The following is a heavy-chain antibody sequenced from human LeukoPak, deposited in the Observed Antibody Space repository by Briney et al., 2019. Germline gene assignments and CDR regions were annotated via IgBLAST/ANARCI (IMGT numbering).Heavy chain of an antibody. J-gene: IGHJ4*02. CDR1: GGSISTYY. V-gene: IGHV4-59*12. CDR2: IYYTGRT. CDR3: ARGLGSWYNY. Sequence: SETLSLTCTVSGGSISTYYWSWIRQPPGKGLEWIGYIYYTGRTNYSPSLKSRVTISVDSSKNQFSLKLNSVTAADTAVYYCARGLGSWYNYWGQGTLVTVSS. D-gene: IGHD6-13*01.